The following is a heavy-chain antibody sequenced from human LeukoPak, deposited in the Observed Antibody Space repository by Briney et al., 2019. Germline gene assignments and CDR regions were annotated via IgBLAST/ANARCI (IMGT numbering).Heavy chain of an antibody. CDR1: GYTFTSYY. J-gene: IGHJ4*02. Sequence: ASVKDSCQASGYTFTSYYMHWVRQAPGQGLEGMGIINPSGGSKSYAQKFQGRVIMTRETSTSTVYMELSSLRYGDTAVYYCARGLGWELQIDYWGQGTLVTVSS. CDR2: INPSGGSK. CDR3: ARGLGWELQIDY. D-gene: IGHD1-26*01. V-gene: IGHV1-46*01.